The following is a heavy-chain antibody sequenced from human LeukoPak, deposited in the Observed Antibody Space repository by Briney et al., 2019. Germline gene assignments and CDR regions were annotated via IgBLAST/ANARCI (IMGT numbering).Heavy chain of an antibody. V-gene: IGHV3-7*01. J-gene: IGHJ4*02. CDR3: AKLIRGVKIFDY. CDR1: GFTFSTYW. Sequence: GGSLRLSCAASGFTFSTYWMSWVRQAPGKGLEWVASINPDGTTEHYVDSVKGRFTVSRDNAKNSLFLQMNTLRVEDTAVYHCAKLIRGVKIFDYGGRGARVPVS. D-gene: IGHD1-1*01. CDR2: INPDGTTE.